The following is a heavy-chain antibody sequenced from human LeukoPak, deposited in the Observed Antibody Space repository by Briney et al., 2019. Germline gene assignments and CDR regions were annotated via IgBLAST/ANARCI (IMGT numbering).Heavy chain of an antibody. J-gene: IGHJ3*02. CDR1: GGTFSSYA. CDR2: IIPIFGTA. D-gene: IGHD2-21*01. Sequence: GASVKVSCKASGGTFSSYAISWVRQAPGQGLEWMGGIIPIFGTANYAQEFQGRVTITADESTSTAYMELSSLRSEDTAVYYCARDFKHNTAFDIWGQGTMVTVSS. CDR3: ARDFKHNTAFDI. V-gene: IGHV1-69*13.